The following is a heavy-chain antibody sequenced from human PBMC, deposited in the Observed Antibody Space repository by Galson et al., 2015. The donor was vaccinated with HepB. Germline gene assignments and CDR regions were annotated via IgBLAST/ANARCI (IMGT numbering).Heavy chain of an antibody. CDR1: GYSFTSYW. V-gene: IGHV5-51*03. J-gene: IGHJ3*02. D-gene: IGHD5/OR15-5a*01. Sequence: QSGAEVKKPGESLNISCKGSGYSFTSYWIGWVRQMPGKGLEWMGIIYPGDSETRYSPSFQGQVTISVDKSISTAYLQWSSLKASDIAMYYCARDVYEGKRYDAFDIWGQGTMVTVSS. CDR3: ARDVYEGKRYDAFDI. CDR2: IYPGDSET.